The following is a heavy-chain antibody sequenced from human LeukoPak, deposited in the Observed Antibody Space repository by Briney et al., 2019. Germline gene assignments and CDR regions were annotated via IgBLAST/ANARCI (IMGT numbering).Heavy chain of an antibody. CDR3: ARAKAVAGHFDY. D-gene: IGHD6-19*01. CDR1: GGSISSGGYS. J-gene: IGHJ4*02. Sequence: SQTLSLTCAVSGGSISSGGYSWSWIRQPPGKGLEWIGYIYHSGSTYYNPSLKSRVTISVDRSKNQFSLKLSSVTAADTAVYYCARAKAVAGHFDYWGQGTLATVSS. V-gene: IGHV4-30-2*01. CDR2: IYHSGST.